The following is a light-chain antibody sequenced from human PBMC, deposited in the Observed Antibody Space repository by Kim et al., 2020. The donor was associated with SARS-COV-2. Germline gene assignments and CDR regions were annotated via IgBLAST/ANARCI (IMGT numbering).Light chain of an antibody. Sequence: QSATLTCTGNNNNVGNQGAAWLQQHQGHPPKLLSYRNNNRPSGISERFSASRSGDTASLTITGLQPEDETDYYCSAWDSSLNAWVFGGGTQLTVL. CDR2: RNN. V-gene: IGLV10-54*04. J-gene: IGLJ3*02. CDR3: SAWDSSLNAWV. CDR1: NNNVGNQG.